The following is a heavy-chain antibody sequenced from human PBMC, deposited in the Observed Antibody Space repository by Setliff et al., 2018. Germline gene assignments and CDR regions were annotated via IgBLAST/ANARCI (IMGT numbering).Heavy chain of an antibody. CDR3: ASGHRYGYLFEY. Sequence: PGGSLRLSCAASGFTFSSYWMSWVRQAPGKGLEWVANIKKQDGSEKYYVDSVKGRFTISRDNAKNSLYLQMNSLRAEDTAVYYCASGHRYGYLFEYWGQGTLVTVSS. CDR1: GFTFSSYW. D-gene: IGHD5-18*01. CDR2: IKKQDGSEK. J-gene: IGHJ4*02. V-gene: IGHV3-7*03.